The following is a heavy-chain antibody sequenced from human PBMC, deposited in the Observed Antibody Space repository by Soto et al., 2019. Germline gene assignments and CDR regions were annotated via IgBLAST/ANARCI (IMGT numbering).Heavy chain of an antibody. CDR2: INAGNGNT. CDR3: ARVPHYYDSSGTTYAPNWFDP. V-gene: IGHV1-3*01. CDR1: GYTFTSYA. Sequence: ASVKVSCKASGYTFTSYAMHWVRQAPGQRLEWMGWINAGNGNTKYSQKFQGRVTITRDTSASTAYMELSSLRSEDTAVYYCARVPHYYDSSGTTYAPNWFDPWGQGTLVTVSS. D-gene: IGHD3-22*01. J-gene: IGHJ5*02.